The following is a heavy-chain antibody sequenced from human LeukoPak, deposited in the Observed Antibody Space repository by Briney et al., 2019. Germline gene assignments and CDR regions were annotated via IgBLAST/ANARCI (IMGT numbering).Heavy chain of an antibody. D-gene: IGHD6-19*01. J-gene: IGHJ6*02. CDR2: MNPNSGNT. CDR3: ARGGGSGWFYHYYGMDV. Sequence: ASVKVSCKASGYTFTSYDINWVRQATGQGLEWMGWMNPNSGNTGYAQKFQGRVTMTRNTSISTAYMELSSLRSEDTAVYYCARGGGSGWFYHYYGMDVWGQGTTVTVSS. CDR1: GYTFTSYD. V-gene: IGHV1-8*01.